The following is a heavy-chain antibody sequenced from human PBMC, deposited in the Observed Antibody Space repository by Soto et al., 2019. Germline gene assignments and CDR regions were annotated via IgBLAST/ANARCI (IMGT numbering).Heavy chain of an antibody. J-gene: IGHJ4*02. CDR1: GYTFASYY. D-gene: IGHD3-3*01. Sequence: ASVEVSCTASGYTFASYYRRWVRQAPGQGLEWMGIINPSGGSTSYAQKFQGRVTMTRDTSTSTVYMELSSLRSEDTAVYYCGKIFAYDDYWGQGTLVTVSS. CDR2: INPSGGST. V-gene: IGHV1-46*01. CDR3: GKIFAYDDY.